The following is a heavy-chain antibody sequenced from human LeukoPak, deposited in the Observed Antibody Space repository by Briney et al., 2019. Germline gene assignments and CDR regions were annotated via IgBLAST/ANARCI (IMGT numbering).Heavy chain of an antibody. Sequence: GGSLRLSCTASGFTLSSSAITSGRQAPGTGLEWGSGISGSGSGTYYAAFGKGRFTIPRHNSKITMYLEMNSLRAEDTAVYFCAKRRVVIRGILVIGYHQEAYHYDFWGQRVLVTVSS. CDR2: ISGSGSGT. V-gene: IGHV3-23*01. J-gene: IGHJ4*02. CDR3: AKRRVVIRGILVIGYHQEAYHYDF. CDR1: GFTLSSSA. D-gene: IGHD3-10*01.